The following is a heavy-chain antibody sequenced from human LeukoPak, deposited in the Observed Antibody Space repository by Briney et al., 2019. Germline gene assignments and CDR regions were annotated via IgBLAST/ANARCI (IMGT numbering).Heavy chain of an antibody. J-gene: IGHJ4*02. D-gene: IGHD5-24*01. CDR1: GGSISSSSYY. V-gene: IGHV4-39*02. CDR3: ARGGQVEMATMEGDY. Sequence: SETLSLTCTVSGGSISSSSYYWGWIRQPPGKGLEWIGTIYYSGSTYYNPSLKSRVTMTVDTSKNHFSLRLSSVTAADTAVYYCARGGQVEMATMEGDYWGQGTLVTVSS. CDR2: IYYSGST.